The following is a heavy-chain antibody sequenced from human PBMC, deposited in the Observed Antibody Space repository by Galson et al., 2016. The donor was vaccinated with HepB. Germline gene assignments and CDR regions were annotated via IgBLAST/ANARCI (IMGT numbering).Heavy chain of an antibody. V-gene: IGHV3-72*01. CDR3: GRDFYDGACHYMDY. CDR1: GFTFSDHY. J-gene: IGHJ4*02. Sequence: SLRLSCAASGFTFSDHYIDWVRQAPGKGLEWVGRSRDKAHSYTTQYAASVKGRFAISRDESEDSLYLQMNSLKTEDTAVYYCGRDFYDGACHYMDYWGRGTLVTFSS. CDR2: SRDKAHSYTT. D-gene: IGHD2/OR15-2a*01.